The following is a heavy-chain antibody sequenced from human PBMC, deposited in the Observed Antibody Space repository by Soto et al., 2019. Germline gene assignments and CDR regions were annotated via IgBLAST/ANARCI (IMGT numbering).Heavy chain of an antibody. J-gene: IGHJ4*02. D-gene: IGHD6-19*01. Sequence: GGSLRLSCAASGFTVSSNYMSWVRQAPGKGLEWVSVIYSGGSTYYADSVKGRFTISRDNSKNTLYLQMNSLRAEDTAVYYCARFRIAVAFDYWGQGTLVTVSS. V-gene: IGHV3-53*01. CDR3: ARFRIAVAFDY. CDR1: GFTVSSNY. CDR2: IYSGGST.